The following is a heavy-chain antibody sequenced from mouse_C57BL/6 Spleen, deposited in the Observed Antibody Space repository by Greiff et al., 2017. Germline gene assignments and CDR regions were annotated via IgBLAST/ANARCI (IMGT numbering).Heavy chain of an antibody. J-gene: IGHJ1*03. CDR1: GFTFSDYY. CDR2: INYDGSST. Sequence: EVQVVESEGGLVQPGSSMKLSCTASGFTFSDYYMAWVRQVPEKGLEWVANINYDGSSTYYLDSLKSRFIISRDNAKNILYLQMSSLKSEDTATYYCARELGRAWYFDVWGTGTTVTVSS. V-gene: IGHV5-16*01. CDR3: ARELGRAWYFDV. D-gene: IGHD4-1*01.